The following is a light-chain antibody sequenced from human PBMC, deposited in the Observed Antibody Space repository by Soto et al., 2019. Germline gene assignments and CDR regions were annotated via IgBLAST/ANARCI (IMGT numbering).Light chain of an antibody. V-gene: IGKV3-11*01. CDR3: HQRSNWPDD. Sequence: IVLTQSPATLSLSPGEKATLSCRASQSLITFVAWYQHKPGQPPRLLIYDASKKDPGHPTRFSGSGAGAAVTHSRSSGRPEECEVDDSHQRSNWPDDVGQGIRRET. CDR2: DAS. J-gene: IGKJ5*01. CDR1: QSLITF.